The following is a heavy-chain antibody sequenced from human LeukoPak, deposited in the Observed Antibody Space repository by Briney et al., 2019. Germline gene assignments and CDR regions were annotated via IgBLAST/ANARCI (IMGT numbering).Heavy chain of an antibody. CDR3: AREESSGWTPSDY. J-gene: IGHJ4*02. CDR1: GFTFSSYA. CDR2: ISYDGSNK. V-gene: IGHV3-30-3*01. Sequence: PGGSLRLSCAASGFTFSSYAVHWVRQAPGKGLEWVAVISYDGSNKYYADSVKGRFTISRDNSKNTLYLQMNSLRAEDTAVYYCAREESSGWTPSDYWGQGTLVTVSS. D-gene: IGHD6-19*01.